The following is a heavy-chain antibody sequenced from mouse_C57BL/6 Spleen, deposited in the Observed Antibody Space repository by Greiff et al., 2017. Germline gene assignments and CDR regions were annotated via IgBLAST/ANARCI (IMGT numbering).Heavy chain of an antibody. J-gene: IGHJ1*03. CDR2: VYPRSGNT. D-gene: IGHD1-1*01. CDR1: GFNIKNTY. V-gene: IGHV1-81*01. CDR3: AKYYCSIYRYFDV. Sequence: VQLQQSVAELVRPGASVKLSCTASGFNIKNTYMPWVKQRTGQGLEWIGEVYPRSGNTYYNEKFKGKATLTADKSSSTAYMELRSLTSEDSAVYFCAKYYCSIYRYFDVWGTGTTVTVSS.